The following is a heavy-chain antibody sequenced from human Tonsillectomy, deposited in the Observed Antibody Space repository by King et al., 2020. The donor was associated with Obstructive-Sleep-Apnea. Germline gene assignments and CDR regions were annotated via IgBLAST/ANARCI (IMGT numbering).Heavy chain of an antibody. Sequence: QLQESGPGLVKPSETLSLTCTVSDAYISSSSFYWGWVRQPPGKGLEWIGSIYYSGSTYYNPSLKTRVTMSVDTSKNQFSLKLSSVTPADTAVYYCARDWELLYYFDYWDQGTLVTVSS. V-gene: IGHV4-39*07. J-gene: IGHJ4*02. CDR2: IYYSGST. CDR1: DAYISSSSFY. D-gene: IGHD1-26*01. CDR3: ARDWELLYYFDY.